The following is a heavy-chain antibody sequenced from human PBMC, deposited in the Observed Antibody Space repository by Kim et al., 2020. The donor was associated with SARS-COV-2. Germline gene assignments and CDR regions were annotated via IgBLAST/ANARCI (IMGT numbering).Heavy chain of an antibody. J-gene: IGHJ6*02. D-gene: IGHD3-9*01. Sequence: GGSLRLSCAASGFTFSSYAMSWVRQAPGKGLEWVSAISGSGGSTYYADSVKGRFTISRDNSKNTLYLQMNSLRAEDTAVYYCAKSYDILTGYYYYYGMDVWGQGTTVTVSS. CDR2: ISGSGGST. CDR3: AKSYDILTGYYYYYGMDV. V-gene: IGHV3-23*01. CDR1: GFTFSSYA.